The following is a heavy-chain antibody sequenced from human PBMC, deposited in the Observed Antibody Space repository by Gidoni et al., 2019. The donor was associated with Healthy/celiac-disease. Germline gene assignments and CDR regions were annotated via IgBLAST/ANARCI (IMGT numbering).Heavy chain of an antibody. CDR2: ISGSGGST. Sequence: EVQLLESGGGLVQPGGSLRFPCAASGLTLSSYAMSWFRQAPGKGLEWVSAISGSGGSTYYADSVKGRFTISRDNSKNTLYLQMNSLRAEDTAVYYCAKDRNYYGSGPWFDPWGQGTLVTVSS. CDR3: AKDRNYYGSGPWFDP. J-gene: IGHJ5*02. CDR1: GLTLSSYA. D-gene: IGHD3-10*01. V-gene: IGHV3-23*01.